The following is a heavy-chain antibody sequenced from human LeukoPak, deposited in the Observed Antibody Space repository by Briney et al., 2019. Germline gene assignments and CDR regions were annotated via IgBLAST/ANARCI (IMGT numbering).Heavy chain of an antibody. D-gene: IGHD5-12*01. CDR3: AKGFLETTINGIDY. J-gene: IGHJ4*02. CDR1: GFTFSTFA. V-gene: IGHV3-23*01. CDR2: IFPSGGEI. Sequence: GGSLRLSWAASGFTFSTFAMIWVRQPAGKGLEWGSSIFPSGGEIHYADSVRGRFTISRDNSKSTLSLQMNSLRAEDTALYYCAKGFLETTINGIDYWGQGTLVTVSS.